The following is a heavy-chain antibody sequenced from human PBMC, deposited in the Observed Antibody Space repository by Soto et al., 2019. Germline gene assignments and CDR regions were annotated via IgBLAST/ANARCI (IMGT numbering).Heavy chain of an antibody. V-gene: IGHV4-30-2*06. CDR3: ARDSYAMSSFALDV. CDR1: GASISSGGFP. CDR2: VYRTGAT. J-gene: IGHJ6*02. Sequence: QLQLQESGSGLVETAQTLSLTCIVSGASISSGGFPWTWIRQSTGQGLEWIGYVYRTGATSYNPSLESRASISVDTSRNQFSLKLMSVTPADSAVYFCARDSYAMSSFALDVWGRGTAVTVSS. D-gene: IGHD2-2*01.